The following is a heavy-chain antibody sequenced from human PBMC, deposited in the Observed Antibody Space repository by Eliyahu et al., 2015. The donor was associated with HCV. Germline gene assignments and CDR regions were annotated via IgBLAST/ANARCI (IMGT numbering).Heavy chain of an antibody. CDR2: LSFDGSSE. J-gene: IGHJ6*02. Sequence: QMQLVXSGGGVVQPGRSLRLSCXASXFAVNTYAMHWVRQAPGKGXEWXAVLSFDGSSEHYADSVKGRLTISRDTSKNTMYLQMSSLRAEDTAVYYCARGSVTTFRHGMDVWGQGTTVTVSS. CDR1: XFAVNTYA. CDR3: ARGSVTTFRHGMDV. V-gene: IGHV3-33*01. D-gene: IGHD4-17*01.